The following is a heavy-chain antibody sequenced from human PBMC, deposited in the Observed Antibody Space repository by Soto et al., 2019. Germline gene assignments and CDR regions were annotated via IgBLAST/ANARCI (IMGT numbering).Heavy chain of an antibody. CDR3: ANGAGQQLVRGFDY. CDR1: GFTFSSYA. CDR2: ISYAGSNK. V-gene: IGHV3-30-3*01. J-gene: IGHJ4*02. Sequence: QVQLVESGGGVVQPGRSLRLSCAASGFTFSSYAMHWVRQAPGKGLEWVAVISYAGSNKYYADSVKGRFTISRDNSKNTLYLQMNSLRAEATAVSYCANGAGQQLVRGFDYWGQGTLVTVSS. D-gene: IGHD6-13*01.